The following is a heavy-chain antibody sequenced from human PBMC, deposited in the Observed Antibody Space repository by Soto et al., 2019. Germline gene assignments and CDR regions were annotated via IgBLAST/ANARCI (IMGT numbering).Heavy chain of an antibody. CDR3: ARDVGRGYYSNNYYGMDV. D-gene: IGHD3-22*01. J-gene: IGHJ6*02. V-gene: IGHV3-33*01. Sequence: PGGSLRLSCAASGFTFSSYGMHWVRQAPGKGLEWVAVIWYDGSNKYYADSVKGRFTIYRDNSKNTLYLQMNRLRGEDTAVYYCARDVGRGYYSNNYYGMDVWGQGTTVTVSS. CDR2: IWYDGSNK. CDR1: GFTFSSYG.